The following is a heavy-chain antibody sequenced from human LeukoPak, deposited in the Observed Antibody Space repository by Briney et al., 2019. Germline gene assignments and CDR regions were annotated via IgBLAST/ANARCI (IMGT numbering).Heavy chain of an antibody. D-gene: IGHD1-26*01. CDR3: ARDIGSYYDY. J-gene: IGHJ4*02. Sequence: SETLSLTCTVSGASISRSYWSWTRLHARRGLEWIGRIYTSGSTNFNPSLKSRVTMSVATSKKQCSLKLSSVTAADTAVYYWARDIGSYYDYWGQGTLVTVSS. CDR2: IYTSGST. CDR1: GASISRSY. V-gene: IGHV4-4*07.